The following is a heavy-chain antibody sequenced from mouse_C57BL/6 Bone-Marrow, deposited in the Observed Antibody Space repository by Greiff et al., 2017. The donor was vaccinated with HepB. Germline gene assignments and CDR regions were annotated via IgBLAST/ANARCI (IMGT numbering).Heavy chain of an antibody. J-gene: IGHJ1*03. CDR3: ARDPLGGDWYFDV. CDR1: GFTFSDFY. D-gene: IGHD4-1*01. Sequence: EVKLVDSGGGLVQSGRSLRLSCATSGFTFSDFYMEWVRQAPGKGLEWIAASRNKANDYTTEYSASVKGRFIVSRDTSQSILYLQMNALRAEDTAIYYCARDPLGGDWYFDVWGTGTTVTVSS. V-gene: IGHV7-1*01. CDR2: SRNKANDYTT.